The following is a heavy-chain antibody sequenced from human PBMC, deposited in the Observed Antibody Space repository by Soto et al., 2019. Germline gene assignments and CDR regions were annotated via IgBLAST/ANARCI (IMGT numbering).Heavy chain of an antibody. Sequence: ASVKVSCKASGGTFSSYAISWVRQAPGQGLEWMGGIIPIFGTANYAQKFQGRVTITADESTSTAYMELSSLRSEDTAVYYCARRGVVPASRTYYYYGMDVWGQGTTVTVSS. V-gene: IGHV1-69*13. CDR1: GGTFSSYA. CDR3: ARRGVVPASRTYYYYGMDV. CDR2: IIPIFGTA. J-gene: IGHJ6*02. D-gene: IGHD2-2*01.